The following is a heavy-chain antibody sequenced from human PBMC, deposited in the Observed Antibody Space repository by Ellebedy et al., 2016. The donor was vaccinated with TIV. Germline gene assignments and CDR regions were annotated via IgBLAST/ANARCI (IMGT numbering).Heavy chain of an antibody. Sequence: GESLKISXAASGFTFSSYGMHWVRQAPGKGLEWVAVISYDGSNKYYADSVKGRFTISRDNSKNTLYLQMNSLRAEDTAVYYCARERVFFGYSSSWPEPYYYYGMDVWGQGTTVTVSS. CDR3: ARERVFFGYSSSWPEPYYYYGMDV. J-gene: IGHJ6*02. CDR1: GFTFSSYG. D-gene: IGHD6-13*01. V-gene: IGHV3-30*03. CDR2: ISYDGSNK.